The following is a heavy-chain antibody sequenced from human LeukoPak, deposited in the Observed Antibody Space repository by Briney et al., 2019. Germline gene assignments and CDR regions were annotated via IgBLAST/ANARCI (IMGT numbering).Heavy chain of an antibody. CDR3: AGGRGGYSGSRGIHYYYYYGMDV. Sequence: PSETLSLTCTVSGGSISSYYWSWIRQPPGKGLEWIGYIYYSGSTNYNPSLKSRVTISVDTSKNQFSLKLSSVTAADTAVYYCAGGRGGYSGSRGIHYYYYYGMDVWGQGTTVTVSS. CDR1: GGSISSYY. D-gene: IGHD5-12*01. CDR2: IYYSGST. J-gene: IGHJ6*02. V-gene: IGHV4-59*01.